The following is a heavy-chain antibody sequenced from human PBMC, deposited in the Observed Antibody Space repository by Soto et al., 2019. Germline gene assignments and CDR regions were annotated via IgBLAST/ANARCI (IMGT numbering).Heavy chain of an antibody. V-gene: IGHV5-51*03. CDR1: GYNFPSYW. J-gene: IGHJ3*02. CDR2: IYPGDSDT. D-gene: IGHD3-9*01. Sequence: EVQLVQSGAEVKKPGESLKVSCKVSGYNFPSYWIGWVRQMPGKGLEWMGIIYPGDSDTRYSPSFQGQVTISADKSISTAYLQWSSLKASDTAMYYCARLRYYDILTGQYDAFDIWGQGTMVTVSS. CDR3: ARLRYYDILTGQYDAFDI.